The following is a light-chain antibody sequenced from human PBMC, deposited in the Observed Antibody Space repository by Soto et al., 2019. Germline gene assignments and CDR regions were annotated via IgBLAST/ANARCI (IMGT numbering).Light chain of an antibody. Sequence: EIVMTQSPATLSVSPGERATLSCRASQSVSNNYLAWYQQKPGQAPRLLIYGAFNRATGIPDRFSGSGSGTDFTLTFSRLEPEDFAVYYCQQYGDSPATFGPGTKVDIK. J-gene: IGKJ3*01. CDR1: QSVSNNY. V-gene: IGKV3-20*01. CDR2: GAF. CDR3: QQYGDSPAT.